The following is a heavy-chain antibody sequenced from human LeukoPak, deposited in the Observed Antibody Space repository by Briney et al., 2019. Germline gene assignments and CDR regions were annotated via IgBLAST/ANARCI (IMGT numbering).Heavy chain of an antibody. J-gene: IGHJ4*02. CDR3: VRHLATSGSYPLDY. CDR2: ISGIGNAI. Sequence: GGSLRLSCAASGFTFTDYAMSWVRQAPGTGLEWVSAISGIGNAIFYASSVKGRFTISRDSSRNTLSLQMSSLRAEDTAVYYYVRHLATSGSYPLDYWGQGTLVTVSS. CDR1: GFTFTDYA. D-gene: IGHD2-15*01. V-gene: IGHV3-23*01.